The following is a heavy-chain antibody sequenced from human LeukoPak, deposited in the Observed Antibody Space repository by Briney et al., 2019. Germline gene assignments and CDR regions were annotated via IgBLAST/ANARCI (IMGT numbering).Heavy chain of an antibody. CDR3: ARGPNIVVVPAAHYYYYYMDV. V-gene: IGHV1-2*02. CDR1: GYTFTGYY. CDR2: INPNSGGT. J-gene: IGHJ6*03. D-gene: IGHD2-2*01. Sequence: GASVKVSCKASGYTFTGYYMHWVRQAPGQGLEWMGWINPNSGGTNYAQKFQGRVTMTRDTSISTAYMELSRLRSDDTAVYYCARGPNIVVVPAAHYYYYYMDVWGKGTTVTVPS.